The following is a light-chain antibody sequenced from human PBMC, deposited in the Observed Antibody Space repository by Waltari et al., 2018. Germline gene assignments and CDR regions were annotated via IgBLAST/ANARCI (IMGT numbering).Light chain of an antibody. CDR2: DVS. Sequence: QSALTQPASVSGSPGQSITISCTGTSSDVGRYNYVSWYQQHPGKAPKLLIYDVSNRASWVPSPFSGSKPGNTASLSISGLQAADEAHYYCNSYASNSNGLFGGGTKLTIL. J-gene: IGLJ2*01. CDR1: SSDVGRYNY. V-gene: IGLV2-14*03. CDR3: NSYASNSNGL.